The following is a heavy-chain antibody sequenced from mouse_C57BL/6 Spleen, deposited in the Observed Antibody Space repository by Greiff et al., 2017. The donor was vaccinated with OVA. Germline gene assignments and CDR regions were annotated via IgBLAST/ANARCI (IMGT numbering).Heavy chain of an antibody. CDR2: IDPSDSYT. V-gene: IGHV1-50*01. Sequence: QVQLQQPGAELVKPGASVKLSCKASGYTFTSYWMQWVKQRPGQGLEWIGEIDPSDSYTNYNQKFKGKATLTVDTSSSTAYMQLSSLTSEDSAVYYCARGVVPGDWYFDVWGTGTTVTVSS. D-gene: IGHD1-1*01. CDR1: GYTFTSYW. CDR3: ARGVVPGDWYFDV. J-gene: IGHJ1*03.